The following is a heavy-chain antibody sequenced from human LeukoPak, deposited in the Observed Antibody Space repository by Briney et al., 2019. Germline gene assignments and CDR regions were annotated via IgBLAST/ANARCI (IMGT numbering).Heavy chain of an antibody. CDR2: INHSGST. J-gene: IGHJ5*02. D-gene: IGHD3-16*02. V-gene: IGHV4-34*01. Sequence: SETLSLTCAVYGVSFSGYYWSWIRQPPGKGLEWVGEINHSGSTNYKPSLKSRVTISVDKSKNQFSLKLSSVTAADTAVYYCARVMITFGGVIDYNWFDPWGQGTLVTVSS. CDR3: ARVMITFGGVIDYNWFDP. CDR1: GVSFSGYY.